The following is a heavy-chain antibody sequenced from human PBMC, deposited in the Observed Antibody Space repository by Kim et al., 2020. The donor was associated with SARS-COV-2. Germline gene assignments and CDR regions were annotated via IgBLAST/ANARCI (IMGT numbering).Heavy chain of an antibody. Sequence: ASVKVSCKASGYTFTNYYVHWVRQAPGQGLEWMGIINPSGTSTNYAQKFQGRLTMTRDTSTSTVYMDLTSLRSEDTAMYYCAGELTGTSYYTSGTYYSPIAYWGQGTLVTVSS. CDR1: GYTFTNYY. CDR2: INPSGTST. CDR3: AGELTGTSYYTSGTYYSPIAY. V-gene: IGHV1-46*01. J-gene: IGHJ4*02. D-gene: IGHD3-10*01.